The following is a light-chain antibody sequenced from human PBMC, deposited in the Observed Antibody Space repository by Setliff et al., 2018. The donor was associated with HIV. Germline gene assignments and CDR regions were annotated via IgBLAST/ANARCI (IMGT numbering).Light chain of an antibody. J-gene: IGLJ2*01. CDR1: SSDVGSYDL. V-gene: IGLV2-23*02. Sequence: SALTQPASVSGSPGQSITISCTGTSSDVGSYDLVSWYQHHPGKVPKVIIYGVTKRPSGVSNRFSGSKSGNTASLTISGLQADDEADYYCCSYAGNFVHVIFGGGTKVTVL. CDR2: GVT. CDR3: CSYAGNFVHVI.